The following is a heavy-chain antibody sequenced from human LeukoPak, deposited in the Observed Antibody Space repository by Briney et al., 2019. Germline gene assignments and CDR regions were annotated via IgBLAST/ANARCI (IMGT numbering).Heavy chain of an antibody. D-gene: IGHD3-3*01. J-gene: IGHJ4*02. Sequence: GGSLRLSCAASGFTFSSYSMNWVRQAPGKGLEWVSYISSSSSTIYYADSVKGRFTVSRDNSKNTLYLQMISLRGEDTAVYYCAKDPGKFWSGHDYWGQGTLVTVSS. CDR1: GFTFSSYS. CDR3: AKDPGKFWSGHDY. V-gene: IGHV3-48*01. CDR2: ISSSSSTI.